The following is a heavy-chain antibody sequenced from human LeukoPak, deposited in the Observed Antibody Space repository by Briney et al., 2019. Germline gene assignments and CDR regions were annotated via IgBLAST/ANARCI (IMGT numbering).Heavy chain of an antibody. J-gene: IGHJ4*02. D-gene: IGHD3-9*01. Sequence: GGSLRLSCAASGFTFSDYYMSWIRQAPGKGLEWVSYISSSGSTIYYADSVKGRFTISRDNAKNSLYLQMNSLRAEDTAVYYCARDAYDILTGYPYFDYWGQGTLVAVSS. CDR2: ISSSGSTI. CDR3: ARDAYDILTGYPYFDY. V-gene: IGHV3-11*04. CDR1: GFTFSDYY.